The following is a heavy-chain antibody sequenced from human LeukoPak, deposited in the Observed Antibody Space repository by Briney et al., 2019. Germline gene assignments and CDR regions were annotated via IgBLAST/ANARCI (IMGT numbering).Heavy chain of an antibody. CDR2: VKQDGSEK. Sequence: GGSLRLSCAASGFTFSSYAMSWVRQAPGKGLEWVANVKQDGSEKYYVDSVKGRFTISRDNAKNSLYLQMNSLRAEDTAVYYCVLNWSGLHWGQGTLVTASS. CDR3: VLNWSGLH. V-gene: IGHV3-7*03. J-gene: IGHJ4*02. D-gene: IGHD2-21*02. CDR1: GFTFSSYA.